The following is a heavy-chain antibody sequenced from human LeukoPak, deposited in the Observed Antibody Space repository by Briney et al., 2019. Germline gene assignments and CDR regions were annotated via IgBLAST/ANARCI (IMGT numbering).Heavy chain of an antibody. CDR3: VRIFCSGGSCFYGDY. J-gene: IGHJ4*02. D-gene: IGHD2-15*01. CDR2: ISDNGDRT. CDR1: GFTFSNYA. V-gene: IGHV3-64D*06. Sequence: PGGSLRLSCSVSGFTFSNYAMHWVRQAPGQGLEYVSAISDNGDRTYYADSVKGRFTISRDNSKNTLYLQMSSLRTEDTAVYYCVRIFCSGGSCFYGDYWGQGTLVTVSS.